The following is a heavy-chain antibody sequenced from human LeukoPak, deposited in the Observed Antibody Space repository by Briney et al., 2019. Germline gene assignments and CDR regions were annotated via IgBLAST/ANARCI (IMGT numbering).Heavy chain of an antibody. D-gene: IGHD2-15*01. V-gene: IGHV1-2*02. CDR1: GYTFTGYY. Sequence: ASVKVSCKASGYTFTGYYVHWVRQAPGQGLEWMGWINPNSGGTNYAQKFQGRVTMARDTSISTAYLELARLQSDDTAVYYCARDGEGYCGRGKCYPVWGQGTTVTVSS. CDR2: INPNSGGT. CDR3: ARDGEGYCGRGKCYPV. J-gene: IGHJ6*02.